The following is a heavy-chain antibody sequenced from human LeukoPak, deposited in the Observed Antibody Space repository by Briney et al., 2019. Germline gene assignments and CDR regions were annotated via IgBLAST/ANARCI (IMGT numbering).Heavy chain of an antibody. J-gene: IGHJ4*02. D-gene: IGHD3-22*01. Sequence: GGSLRLSCAASGFTFSSYWMSWVRQAPGKGLEWVANIKQDGSEKYYVDSVKGRFTISRDNAKNSLYLQMNSLRAEDTAVYYCAREKGYYDSSGYSGFAGFDYWGQGTLVTVSS. V-gene: IGHV3-7*01. CDR1: GFTFSSYW. CDR2: IKQDGSEK. CDR3: AREKGYYDSSGYSGFAGFDY.